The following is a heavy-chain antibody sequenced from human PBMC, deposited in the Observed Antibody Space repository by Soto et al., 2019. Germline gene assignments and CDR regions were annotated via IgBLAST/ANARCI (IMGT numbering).Heavy chain of an antibody. CDR1: GFTFSSYA. J-gene: IGHJ6*02. D-gene: IGHD1-26*01. Sequence: EVQLLESGGGLVQPGGSLRLSCAASGFTFSSYAMSWVRQAPGKGLEWVSTISGSGGNAYYADSVKGRFSFSRDNSKNTLRLQMNSLRADDTAVYYCAKDGASGSYPPYYYFGMDVWGQGTTVTVSS. CDR3: AKDGASGSYPPYYYFGMDV. V-gene: IGHV3-23*01. CDR2: ISGSGGNA.